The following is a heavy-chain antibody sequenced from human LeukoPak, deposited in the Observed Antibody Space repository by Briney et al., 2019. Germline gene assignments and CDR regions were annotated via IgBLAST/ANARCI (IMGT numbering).Heavy chain of an antibody. D-gene: IGHD4-17*01. CDR3: ARGYYGDPSQVYYFDY. CDR2: ISSSGSYI. CDR1: GLTFSSYS. J-gene: IGHJ4*02. Sequence: GGSLRLSCAASGLTFSSYSINWVRQAPGKGLEWVSSISSSGSYIYYADSVKGRFTISRDNAKNSLYLQMNSLRAEDTAVYYCARGYYGDPSQVYYFDYWGQGTLVTVSS. V-gene: IGHV3-21*01.